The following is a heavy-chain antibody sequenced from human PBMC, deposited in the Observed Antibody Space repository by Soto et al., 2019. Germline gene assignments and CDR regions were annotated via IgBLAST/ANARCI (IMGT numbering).Heavy chain of an antibody. CDR2: ISAYNGNT. D-gene: IGHD3-22*01. V-gene: IGHV1-18*04. CDR1: GYTFTSYG. J-gene: IGHJ4*02. CDR3: ATSWRISYYDSSGYYY. Sequence: QVQLVQSGAEVKKPGTSVKVSCKASGYTFTSYGISWVRQAPGQGLEWMGWISAYNGNTNYAQKLQARVTMTTDTSTSTAYMELRSLRSDNTAVYYCATSWRISYYDSSGYYYWGQGTLVTISS.